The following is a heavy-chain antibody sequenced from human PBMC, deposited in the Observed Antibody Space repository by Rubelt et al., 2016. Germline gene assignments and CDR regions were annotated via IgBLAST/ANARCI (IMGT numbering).Heavy chain of an antibody. CDR2: IKQDGSEK. CDR1: W. D-gene: IGHD2-21*01. V-gene: IGHV3-7*01. CDR3: ARTSGEFVVSSDYFDY. Sequence: WMSWVRQAPGKGLEWVANIKQDGSEKHYVDSVKGRFTISRDNAKNSLYLQMNSLRAEDTAVYYCARTSGEFVVSSDYFDYWGQGTLVTVSS. J-gene: IGHJ4*02.